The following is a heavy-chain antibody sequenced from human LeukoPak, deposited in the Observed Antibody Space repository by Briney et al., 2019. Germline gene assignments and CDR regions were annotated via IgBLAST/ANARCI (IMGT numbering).Heavy chain of an antibody. CDR2: ISGSGGST. CDR3: AKQITMVREFDY. CDR1: GFTFSSYA. V-gene: IGHV3-23*01. D-gene: IGHD3-10*01. Sequence: PGGSLRLSCAASGFTFSSYAMSWVRQAPGKGPEWVSAISGSGGSTYYADSVKGRFTISRDNSKNTLYLQMNSLRAEDTAVYYCAKQITMVREFDYWGQGTLVTVSS. J-gene: IGHJ4*02.